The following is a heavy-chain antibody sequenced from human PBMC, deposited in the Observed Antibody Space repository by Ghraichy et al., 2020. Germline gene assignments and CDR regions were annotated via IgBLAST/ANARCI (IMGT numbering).Heavy chain of an antibody. Sequence: SVKVSCKASGGTFSSYAISWVRQAPGQGLEWMGGIIPIFGTANYAQKFQGRVTITADESTSTAYMELSSLRSEDTAVYYCARARAPMGYCSGGSCYNSYYYYYYGMDVWGQGTTVTVSS. CDR1: GGTFSSYA. CDR3: ARARAPMGYCSGGSCYNSYYYYYYGMDV. D-gene: IGHD2-15*01. V-gene: IGHV1-69*13. J-gene: IGHJ6*02. CDR2: IIPIFGTA.